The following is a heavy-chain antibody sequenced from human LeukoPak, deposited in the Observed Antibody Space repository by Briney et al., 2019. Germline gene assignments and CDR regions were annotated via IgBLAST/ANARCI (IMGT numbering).Heavy chain of an antibody. CDR1: GFTFSSYG. V-gene: IGHV3-30*18. CDR2: ISYDGSNK. D-gene: IGHD5-18*01. J-gene: IGHJ4*02. Sequence: PGGSLRLSCAASGFTFSSYGMHWVRQAPGKGLEWVAVISYDGSNKYYADSVKGRFTISRDNSKNTLYLQMNSLRAEDTAVYYCAKDNERGYSYGYPGYWGQGTLVTVSS. CDR3: AKDNERGYSYGYPGY.